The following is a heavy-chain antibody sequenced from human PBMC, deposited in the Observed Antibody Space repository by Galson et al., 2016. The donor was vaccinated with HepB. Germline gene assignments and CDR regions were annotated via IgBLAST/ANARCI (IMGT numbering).Heavy chain of an antibody. J-gene: IGHJ4*02. V-gene: IGHV3-23*01. CDR3: SRVGPSGYFFDY. Sequence: SLRLSCAASGFPFSSYAMNWVRQAPGKGLEWVSSISGSGQNTYYGASVQGRFTISRDNSKNTLYLQMNSLRAEDTANDYCSRVGPSGYFFDYWGQGALVTVSS. CDR2: ISGSGQNT. D-gene: IGHD3-10*01. CDR1: GFPFSSYA.